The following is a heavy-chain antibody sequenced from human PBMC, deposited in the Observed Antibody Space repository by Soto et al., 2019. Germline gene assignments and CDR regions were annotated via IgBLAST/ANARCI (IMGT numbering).Heavy chain of an antibody. J-gene: IGHJ5*02. CDR1: GYTFTSFS. D-gene: IGHD3-3*01. Sequence: ASVKVSCKVSGYTFTSFSMHWVRQAPGQRLEWMGWINAGNGNTKYAQKFQGRVTMTTDTSTSTAYMELRSLRSDETAVYYCARSYDCWSGGDNWFDPWGQGTLVTVSS. CDR3: ARSYDCWSGGDNWFDP. CDR2: INAGNGNT. V-gene: IGHV1-3*01.